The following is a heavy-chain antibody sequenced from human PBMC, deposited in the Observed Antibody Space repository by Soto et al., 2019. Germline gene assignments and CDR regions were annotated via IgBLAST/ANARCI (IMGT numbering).Heavy chain of an antibody. CDR1: GCTNTGHY. Sequence: ASVKVCCKDSGCTNTGHYIHRVRQAPGKGLEWMGGFDPEDGETIYAQKFQGRVTMTEGTSTDTAYMELNSPRAEDTAVYYCATDSSSWYVWGQGTLVTVSS. CDR2: FDPEDGET. J-gene: IGHJ4*02. CDR3: ATDSSSWYV. D-gene: IGHD6-13*01. V-gene: IGHV1-24*01.